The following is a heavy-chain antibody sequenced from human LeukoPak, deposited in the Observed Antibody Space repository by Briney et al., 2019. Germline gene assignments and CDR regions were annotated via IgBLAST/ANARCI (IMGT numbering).Heavy chain of an antibody. V-gene: IGHV3-20*04. CDR2: INWNGGRT. J-gene: IGHJ4*02. CDR1: GFTFDDYG. CDR3: ARTLNSGTKDY. D-gene: IGHD3-10*01. Sequence: GGSLRLSCAASGFTFDDYGMSWVRQAPGKGLEWVSGINWNGGRTGYGDSVKGRFTISRDNAKNSLYLQMNSLRAEDTAVYYCARTLNSGTKDYWGQGTLVTVSS.